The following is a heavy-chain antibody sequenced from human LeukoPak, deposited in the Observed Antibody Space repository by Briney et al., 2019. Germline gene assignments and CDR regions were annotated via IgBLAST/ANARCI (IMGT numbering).Heavy chain of an antibody. J-gene: IGHJ4*02. CDR3: ARAPYGSGSYYMN. CDR2: IYSGGST. Sequence: GGSLRLSCAASGFTVSSNYMSWVRQAPGKGLEWVSVIYSGGSTYYADSVKGRFTISRDNSKNTLYLQMNSLRAEDTAVYYCARAPYGSGSYYMNWGQGTLVTVSS. CDR1: GFTVSSNY. V-gene: IGHV3-53*01. D-gene: IGHD3-10*01.